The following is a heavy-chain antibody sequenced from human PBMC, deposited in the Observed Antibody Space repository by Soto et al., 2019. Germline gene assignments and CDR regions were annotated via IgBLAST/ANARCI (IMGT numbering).Heavy chain of an antibody. CDR3: ARTRGSAVGGRGRFDL. D-gene: IGHD6-19*01. V-gene: IGHV1-69*12. J-gene: IGHJ2*01. Sequence: QVQLVQSGAEVKKPGSSVKVSCKASGGTFNRYAISWLRQAPGQGPEWRGGITPMFGTGNYAQKVQGRVTITAAESTTTVHMELKKLSSENTAIYYCARTRGSAVGGRGRFDLWGRGTRVIVS. CDR2: ITPMFGTG. CDR1: GGTFNRYA.